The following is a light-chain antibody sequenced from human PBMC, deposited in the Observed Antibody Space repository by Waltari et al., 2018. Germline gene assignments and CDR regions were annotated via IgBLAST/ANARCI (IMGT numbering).Light chain of an antibody. V-gene: IGKV1-5*03. CDR2: KAS. CDR1: QNINSW. Sequence: DIQMTQSSSTLSASVGDRVTINCRASQNINSWLAWYQQQPGKAPKRLIYKASSLESGVPSRFSGSGSGTEFTLTITSLQPDDFATYFCQHYNNYSPWTFGQGTKVEVK. J-gene: IGKJ1*01. CDR3: QHYNNYSPWT.